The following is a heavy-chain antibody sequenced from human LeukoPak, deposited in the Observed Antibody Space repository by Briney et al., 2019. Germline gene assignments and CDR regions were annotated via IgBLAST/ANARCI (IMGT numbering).Heavy chain of an antibody. CDR1: GFTVSSNY. D-gene: IGHD3-3*01. V-gene: IGHV3-69-1*01. J-gene: IGHJ6*02. CDR3: ARDPFLDYYGMDV. Sequence: PGGSLRLSCAASGFTVSSNYMSWVRQAPGKGLEWVSYISSSSTIYYADSVKGRFTISRDNAKNSLYLQMNSLRAEDTAVYYCARDPFLDYYGMDVWGQGTTVTVSS. CDR2: ISSSSTI.